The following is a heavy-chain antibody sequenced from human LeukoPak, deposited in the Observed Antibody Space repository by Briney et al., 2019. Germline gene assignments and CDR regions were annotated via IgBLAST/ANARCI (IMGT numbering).Heavy chain of an antibody. Sequence: GGSLRLSCAASGFTFSTYGMHWVRQAPGKGLEWVSYISSSGSTIYYADSVKGRFTISRDNAKNSLYLQMNSLRAEDTAVYYCAELGITMIGGVWGRGTTVTISS. J-gene: IGHJ6*04. D-gene: IGHD3-10*02. CDR3: AELGITMIGGV. CDR2: ISSSGSTI. CDR1: GFTFSTYG. V-gene: IGHV3-48*04.